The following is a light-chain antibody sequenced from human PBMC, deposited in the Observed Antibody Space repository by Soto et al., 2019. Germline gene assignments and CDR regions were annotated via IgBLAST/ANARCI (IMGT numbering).Light chain of an antibody. CDR3: KSYAGSNSYV. V-gene: IGLV2-8*01. CDR1: KSDSGVYGF. Sequence: SGLPHPPSTSGAPGQSVTISCHGTKSDSGVYGFVSWYQHHPGKAPRLIIYEVVQRPSGVPDRFSGSKSGNTASLTVSGLQAADEAHYFCKSYAGSNSYVFGSVTKGTV. CDR2: EVV. J-gene: IGLJ1*01.